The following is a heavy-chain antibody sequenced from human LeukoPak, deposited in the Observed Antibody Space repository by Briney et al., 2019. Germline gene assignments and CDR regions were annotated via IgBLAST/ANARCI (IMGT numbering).Heavy chain of an antibody. Sequence: PGGSLRLSCAASGFTFSSYSMNWVRQAPGKGLEWVSYISSSSSSTIYYADSVKGRFTISRDNAKNSLYLQMNSLRAEDTAVYYCARFDYGDYVGSRYFDPWGQGTLVTVSS. V-gene: IGHV3-48*04. CDR1: GFTFSSYS. D-gene: IGHD4-17*01. CDR2: ISSSSSSTI. CDR3: ARFDYGDYVGSRYFDP. J-gene: IGHJ5*02.